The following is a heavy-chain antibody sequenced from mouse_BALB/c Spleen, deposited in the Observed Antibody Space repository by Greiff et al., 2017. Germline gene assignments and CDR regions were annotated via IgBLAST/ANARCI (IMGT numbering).Heavy chain of an antibody. D-gene: IGHD2-1*01. CDR3: ARDGDGNDYFDY. CDR2: IWAGGST. J-gene: IGHJ2*01. V-gene: IGHV2-9*02. Sequence: VKLQESGPGLVAPSQSLSITCTVSGFSLTSYGVHWVRQPPGKGLEWLGVIWAGGSTNYNSALMSRLSISKDNSKSQVFLKMNSLQTDDTAMYYCARDGDGNDYFDYWGQGTTLTVSS. CDR1: GFSLTSYG.